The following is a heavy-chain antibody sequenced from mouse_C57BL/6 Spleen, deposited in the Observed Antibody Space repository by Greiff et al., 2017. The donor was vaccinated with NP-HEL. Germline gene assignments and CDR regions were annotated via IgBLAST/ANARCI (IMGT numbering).Heavy chain of an antibody. J-gene: IGHJ2*01. D-gene: IGHD4-1*01. CDR1: GYTFTSYW. V-gene: IGHV1-59*01. CDR2: IDPSDSYT. Sequence: VQLQQPGAELVRPGTSVKLSCKASGYTFTSYWMHWVKQRPGQGLEWIGVIDPSDSYTNYNQKFKGKATLTVDTSSSTAYMQLSSLTSEDSAVYYCARETTGTGYWGQGTTLTVSS. CDR3: ARETTGTGY.